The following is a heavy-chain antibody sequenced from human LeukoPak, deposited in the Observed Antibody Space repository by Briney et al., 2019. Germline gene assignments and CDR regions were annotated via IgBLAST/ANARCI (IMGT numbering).Heavy chain of an antibody. V-gene: IGHV1-46*01. CDR2: INPSGGST. Sequence: ASVKVSCKASGYIFTNYYIHWVRQAPGQGLEWTAIINPSGGSTSYAQKFQGRVTMTRDTSTSIAYMELSSLRFEDTAVYCCARADYGGISDYYFYGMDVWGQGTTVTVSS. CDR1: GYIFTNYY. J-gene: IGHJ6*02. D-gene: IGHD4-23*01. CDR3: ARADYGGISDYYFYGMDV.